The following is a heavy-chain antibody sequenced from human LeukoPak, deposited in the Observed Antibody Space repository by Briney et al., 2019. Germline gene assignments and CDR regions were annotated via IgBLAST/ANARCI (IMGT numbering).Heavy chain of an antibody. CDR3: VREGEGPLSKDFGY. CDR2: IGPHSTST. Sequence: ASMKVSCKSSGFTFTDHYIHWVRQGPGQGLEWMGYIGPHSTSTSSPQEFQGRVTMTRDASMSTAYMELTRLTSDDTAVYYCVREGEGPLSKDFGYWGQGTLVTVSS. V-gene: IGHV1-2*02. D-gene: IGHD2/OR15-2a*01. CDR1: GFTFTDHY. J-gene: IGHJ4*02.